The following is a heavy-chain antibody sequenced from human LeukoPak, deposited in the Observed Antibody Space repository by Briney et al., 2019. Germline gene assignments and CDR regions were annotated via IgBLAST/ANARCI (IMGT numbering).Heavy chain of an antibody. J-gene: IGHJ5*01. CDR2: IYYRGSA. Sequence: SETLSLTCTVSGDSINSYYWSWIRQPPGKGLERLGYIYYRGSANYNPSLKSRVTISIDTSKNQFSLKLTSVTAADTAVYYCARLLHDWFDSWGQGTLVTVSS. CDR1: GDSINSYY. V-gene: IGHV4-59*08. D-gene: IGHD4-11*01. CDR3: ARLLHDWFDS.